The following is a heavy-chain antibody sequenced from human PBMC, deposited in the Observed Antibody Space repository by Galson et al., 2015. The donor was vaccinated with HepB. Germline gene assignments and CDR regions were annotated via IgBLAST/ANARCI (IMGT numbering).Heavy chain of an antibody. CDR2: IWFDGSIQ. Sequence: SLRLSCAASGFIFSHYGMHWVRQAPGKGPEWVAVIWFDGSIQYYADSVKGRFIISKDDSKDTMYLQMDSLRAEDRAVYYCARDGGGSQWGDAFDIWGQGTMVTVSS. D-gene: IGHD6-25*01. V-gene: IGHV3-33*01. J-gene: IGHJ3*02. CDR3: ARDGGGSQWGDAFDI. CDR1: GFIFSHYG.